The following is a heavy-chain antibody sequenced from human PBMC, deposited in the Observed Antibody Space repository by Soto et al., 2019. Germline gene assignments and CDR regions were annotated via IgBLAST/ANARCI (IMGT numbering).Heavy chain of an antibody. V-gene: IGHV1-2*02. D-gene: IGHD1-1*01. CDR3: ATGTNGTTGWYHP. J-gene: IGHJ5*02. Sequence: QVPLVQSGTEVKKPGASVTVSCKSSGYTFTDFYLHWLRQAPGQGLEWVGWINPKTGDTKSSQKFQGRVTMCRDTSVSTAYIALTSLTSDDTAMYYCATGTNGTTGWYHPWGQGTRVTVSS. CDR1: GYTFTDFY. CDR2: INPKTGDT.